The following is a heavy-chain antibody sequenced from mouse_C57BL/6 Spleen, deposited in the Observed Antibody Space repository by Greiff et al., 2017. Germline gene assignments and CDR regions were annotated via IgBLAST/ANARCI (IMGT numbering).Heavy chain of an antibody. CDR3: ARRSGLYWYFDV. CDR1: GYTFTDYN. CDR2: INPNNGGT. D-gene: IGHD1-3*01. V-gene: IGHV1-18*01. Sequence: EVMLVESGPELVKPGASVKIPCKASGYTFTDYNMDWVKQSHGKSLEWIGDINPNNGGTIYNQKFKGKATLTVDKSSSTAYMELRSLTSEDTAVYYCARRSGLYWYFDVWGTGTTVTVSS. J-gene: IGHJ1*03.